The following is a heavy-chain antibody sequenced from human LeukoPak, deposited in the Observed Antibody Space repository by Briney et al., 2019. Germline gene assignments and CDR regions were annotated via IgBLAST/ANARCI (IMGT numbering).Heavy chain of an antibody. V-gene: IGHV1-69*06. Sequence: GSSVKVSCKASGGTFSSYTISWVRQAPGQGLEWMGGIIPIFGTANYAQKFQGRVTITADKSTSTAYMKLSSLRSEDTAVYYCARDAEYCGGDCWGQGTLVTVSS. D-gene: IGHD2-21*01. J-gene: IGHJ4*02. CDR3: ARDAEYCGGDC. CDR1: GGTFSSYT. CDR2: IIPIFGTA.